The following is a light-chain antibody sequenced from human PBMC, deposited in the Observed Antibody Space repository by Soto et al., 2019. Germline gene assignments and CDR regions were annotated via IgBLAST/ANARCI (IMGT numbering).Light chain of an antibody. CDR1: QSISSW. J-gene: IGKJ1*01. V-gene: IGKV1-5*03. CDR3: QQYNSFIWT. CDR2: KAS. Sequence: DIQMTQSPSTLSASVGDRVTIICRASQSISSWLAWYQQKPGKAPKLLISKASNLDSGVPSRFSGSGSGTEFNLTISSLQTEDGATYYCQQYNSFIWTFGRGTKVDIK.